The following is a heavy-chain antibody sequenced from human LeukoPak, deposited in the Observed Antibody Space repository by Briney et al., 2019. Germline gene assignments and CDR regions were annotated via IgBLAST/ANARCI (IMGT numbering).Heavy chain of an antibody. Sequence: QPRGSLRLSCAASGFTFSSYGIHWVRQAPGKGLEWVAVISYDGSNKYYADSVKGRFTISRDNSKNTLYLQMNSLRAEDTAVYYCAKDRGITGTTSGMDVWGQGTTVAVSS. CDR3: AKDRGITGTTSGMDV. CDR2: ISYDGSNK. J-gene: IGHJ6*02. D-gene: IGHD1-7*01. V-gene: IGHV3-30*18. CDR1: GFTFSSYG.